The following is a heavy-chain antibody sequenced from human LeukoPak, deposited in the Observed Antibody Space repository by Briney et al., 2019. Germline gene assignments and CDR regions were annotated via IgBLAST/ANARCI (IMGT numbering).Heavy chain of an antibody. V-gene: IGHV3-30*04. D-gene: IGHD3-22*01. CDR3: ARDRDGYDSTTSNWFDP. Sequence: GGSLRLSCAASGFTFSSYAMHWVRQAPGKGLEWVAVISYDGSNKYYADSVKGRFTISRDNSKNTLYLQMNSLRAEDTAVYYCARDRDGYDSTTSNWFDPWGQGTPVTVSS. CDR1: GFTFSSYA. CDR2: ISYDGSNK. J-gene: IGHJ5*02.